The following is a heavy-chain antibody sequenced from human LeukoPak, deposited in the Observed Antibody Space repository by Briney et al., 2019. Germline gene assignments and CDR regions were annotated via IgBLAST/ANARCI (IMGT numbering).Heavy chain of an antibody. V-gene: IGHV3-21*01. CDR1: GFTFSSYS. J-gene: IGHJ5*02. CDR3: ATFRSSQLLSFRPVSNWFDP. D-gene: IGHD2-2*01. CDR2: ISSSSSYI. Sequence: GGSLRLSCAASGFTFSSYSMNWVRQAPGKGLEWVSSISSSSSYIYYADSVKGRFTISRDNAKNSLYLQMNSLRAEDTAVYYCATFRSSQLLSFRPVSNWFDPWGQGTLVTVSS.